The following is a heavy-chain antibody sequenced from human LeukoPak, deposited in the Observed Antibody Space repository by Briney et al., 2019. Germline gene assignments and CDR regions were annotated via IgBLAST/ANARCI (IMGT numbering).Heavy chain of an antibody. D-gene: IGHD3-10*02. CDR1: GFTFNIYN. J-gene: IGHJ6*04. CDR3: TELVITMIGGV. CDR2: ISSSGSTI. V-gene: IGHV3-48*04. Sequence: GGSLRLSCAASGFTFNIYNMNWVRQAPGKGLEWVSYISSSGSTIYYADSVKGRFTISRDNAKNSLYLQMNSLRAEDTAVYYCTELVITMIGGVWGKGTTVTISS.